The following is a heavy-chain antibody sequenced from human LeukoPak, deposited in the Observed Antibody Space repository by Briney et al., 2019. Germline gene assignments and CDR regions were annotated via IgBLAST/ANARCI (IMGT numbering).Heavy chain of an antibody. CDR1: GFTFSNYG. CDR3: ARAMVRGVIDY. V-gene: IGHV3-48*04. D-gene: IGHD3-10*01. J-gene: IGHJ4*02. CDR2: ISSSGTTI. Sequence: GGSLRLSCVASGFTFSNYGMNWVRQAPGKGLEWVSYISSSGTTIYYADSVKGRFTISRDNAKNSLYLQMNSLRAEDTAVYYCARAMVRGVIDYWGQGTLVTVSS.